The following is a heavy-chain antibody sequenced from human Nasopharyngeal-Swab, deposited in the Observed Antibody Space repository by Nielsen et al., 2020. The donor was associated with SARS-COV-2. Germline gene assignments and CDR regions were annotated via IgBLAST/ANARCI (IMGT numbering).Heavy chain of an antibody. V-gene: IGHV3-74*01. J-gene: IGHJ4*02. CDR3: AKGDYSDYFFDY. Sequence: GESLKISCVASGVIFSKYWMHWVRQAPGKGLVWVSRVNQDGSRTDYADSVRGRFTISRDNSQNTLYLQMNSLRAEDTAVYHCAKGDYSDYFFDYWGQGTLVTVSS. D-gene: IGHD4-11*01. CDR1: GVIFSKYW. CDR2: VNQDGSRT.